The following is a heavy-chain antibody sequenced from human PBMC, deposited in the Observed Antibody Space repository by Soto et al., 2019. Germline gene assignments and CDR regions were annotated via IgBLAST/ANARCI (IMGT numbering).Heavy chain of an antibody. CDR1: GFTFSRYE. V-gene: IGHV3-48*03. J-gene: IGHJ2*01. CDR2: ISSSSSTL. D-gene: IGHD1-26*01. CDR3: ARGGSGSYFWYFDL. Sequence: GGTLRIACADSGFTFSRYEMNWVRQTPGKGLEWVSYISSSSSTLYYADSVKGRFTISRDNAKNSLYLQMNSLRAEDTAVYYCARGGSGSYFWYFDLWGRGTLVTVSS.